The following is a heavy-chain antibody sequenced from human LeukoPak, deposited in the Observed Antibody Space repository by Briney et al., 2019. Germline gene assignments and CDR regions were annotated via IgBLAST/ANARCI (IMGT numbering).Heavy chain of an antibody. Sequence: AGSLTLSCAASGFTFSSYSMNWIRQAPGKGLEWVSSISSSSSSIYYADSVKGRFTISRDNAKNSLYLQMNSLRAEDTAVYYCARGRHYDIYFDYWGQGTLVTVSS. V-gene: IGHV3-21*01. CDR1: GFTFSSYS. CDR2: ISSSSSSI. J-gene: IGHJ4*02. D-gene: IGHD3-9*01. CDR3: ARGRHYDIYFDY.